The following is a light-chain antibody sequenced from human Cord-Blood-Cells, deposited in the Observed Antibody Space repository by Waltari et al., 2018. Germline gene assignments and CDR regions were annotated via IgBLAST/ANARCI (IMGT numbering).Light chain of an antibody. Sequence: EIVLTPSPGTRSLSPGERAHLSGRASQSVSSSYLAWYQQKPGQAPRLLIYGASSRATGIPDRFSGSGSGTDFTLTISRLEPEDFAVYYCQQYGSSKYTFGQGTKLEIK. CDR2: GAS. J-gene: IGKJ2*01. V-gene: IGKV3-20*01. CDR3: QQYGSSKYT. CDR1: QSVSSSY.